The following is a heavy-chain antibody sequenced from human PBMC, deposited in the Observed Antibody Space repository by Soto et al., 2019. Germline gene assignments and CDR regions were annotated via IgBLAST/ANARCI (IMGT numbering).Heavy chain of an antibody. D-gene: IGHD3-3*01. CDR2: IRSKAYGGTT. V-gene: IGHV3-49*04. CDR3: TRVGITIFGVDPCGMDV. Sequence: GGSLRLSCTASGFTFGDYAMSWVRQAPGKGLEWVGFIRSKAYGGTTEYAASVKGRFTISRDDSKTIAYLQMNSLKTEDTAVYYCTRVGITIFGVDPCGMDVWGQGTTVTVSS. CDR1: GFTFGDYA. J-gene: IGHJ6*02.